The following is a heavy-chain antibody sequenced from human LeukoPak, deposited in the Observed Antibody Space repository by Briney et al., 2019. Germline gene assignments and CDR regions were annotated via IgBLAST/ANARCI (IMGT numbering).Heavy chain of an antibody. CDR2: INPSGGST. J-gene: IGHJ6*02. CDR1: GYTFTSYY. D-gene: IGHD3-22*01. V-gene: IGHV1-46*01. Sequence: ASVKVSCKASGYTFTSYYMHWVRQAPGQGLEWMGIINPSGGSTSYAQKFQGRVTMTRDTSTSTVYMELSSLRSEDTAVYYCARDQFVDYDSKNYYGMDVWGQGTMVTVSS. CDR3: ARDQFVDYDSKNYYGMDV.